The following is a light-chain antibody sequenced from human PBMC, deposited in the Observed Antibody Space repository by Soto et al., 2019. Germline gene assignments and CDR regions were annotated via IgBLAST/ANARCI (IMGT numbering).Light chain of an antibody. V-gene: IGKV3-15*01. J-gene: IGKJ1*01. CDR3: QQYNNWPLT. CDR2: GAS. CDR1: QSVSSN. Sequence: EIVMTQSPATLSVSRGERATLSCRASQSVSSNLAWYQQKPGQAPRLLIYGASTRATGIPARFSGSGSGTEFTLTISSLQSEDFAVYYCQQYNNWPLTFGQGT.